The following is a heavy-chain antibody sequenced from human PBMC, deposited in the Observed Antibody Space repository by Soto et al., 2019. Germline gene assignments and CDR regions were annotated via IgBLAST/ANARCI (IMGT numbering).Heavy chain of an antibody. CDR2: IWYDGSNK. J-gene: IGHJ4*02. V-gene: IGHV3-33*01. Sequence: QVQLVESGGGVVQPGRSLRLSCAASGFTFSSYGMHWVRQAPGKGLEWVAVIWYDGSNKYYADSVKGRFTISRDNSKNTLYLQMNSLRAADTAVYYCARSRSPKEYYFDYWGQGTLVTVSS. CDR1: GFTFSSYG. D-gene: IGHD3-10*01. CDR3: ARSRSPKEYYFDY.